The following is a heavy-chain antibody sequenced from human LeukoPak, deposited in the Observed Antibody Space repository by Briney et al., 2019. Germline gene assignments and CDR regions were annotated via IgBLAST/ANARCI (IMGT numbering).Heavy chain of an antibody. V-gene: IGHV3-23*01. CDR2: ISFTGDKT. J-gene: IGHJ4*02. CDR1: GFDFSDYV. CDR3: VSGYCSSTTCYRGAY. Sequence: GGSLRLSCAASGFDFSDYVMTWVRQAPGKGLEGVAGISFTGDKTYYSESVEGRFTISRDNSRTTLYLQMDSLRAEDTAVYYCVSGYCSSTTCYRGAYWGQGTLVTVSS. D-gene: IGHD2-2*03.